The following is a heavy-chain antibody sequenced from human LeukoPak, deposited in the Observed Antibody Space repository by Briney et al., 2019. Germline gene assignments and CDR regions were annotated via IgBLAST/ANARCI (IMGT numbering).Heavy chain of an antibody. D-gene: IGHD1-7*01. CDR1: GFTFSNAW. V-gene: IGHV3-15*07. J-gene: IGHJ4*02. CDR3: TTWGWNYPLAFDY. Sequence: PGGSLRLSCAASGFTFSNAWMNWVRQAPGKGLEWVGRIKSKTDGGTTDYAAPVEGRFTISRDDSKNTLYLQMNSLKTEDTAVYYCTTWGWNYPLAFDYWGQGTLVTVSS. CDR2: IKSKTDGGTT.